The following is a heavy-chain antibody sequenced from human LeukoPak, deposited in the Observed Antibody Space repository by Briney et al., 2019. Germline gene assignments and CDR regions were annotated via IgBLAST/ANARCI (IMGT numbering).Heavy chain of an antibody. CDR2: SIPILGIA. Sequence: ASVKVSCKASGGTFSSYAISWVRQAPGQGLEWMGRSIPILGIANYAQKFQGRVTITADKSTSTAYMELSSLRSEDTAVYYCARIEHDYVWGSYRYDLPPVAFDIWGQGTMVTVSS. CDR1: GGTFSSYA. J-gene: IGHJ3*02. D-gene: IGHD3-16*02. V-gene: IGHV1-69*04. CDR3: ARIEHDYVWGSYRYDLPPVAFDI.